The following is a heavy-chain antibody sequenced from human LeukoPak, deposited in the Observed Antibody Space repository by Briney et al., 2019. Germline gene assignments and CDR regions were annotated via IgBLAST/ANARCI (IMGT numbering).Heavy chain of an antibody. D-gene: IGHD5-18*01. CDR1: GGSISGYY. CDR3: ARGGNSHGAAVNFDH. J-gene: IGHJ4*02. V-gene: IGHV4-59*01. Sequence: PAETLSLTCTVSGGSISGYYWSWIRQPPAKGLEWSGYIYYSGSTSYNPSLKSRVTVSVDASKNHFSLMLSSVTAADTAVYYCARGGNSHGAAVNFDHWGQGTLVTVSS. CDR2: IYYSGST.